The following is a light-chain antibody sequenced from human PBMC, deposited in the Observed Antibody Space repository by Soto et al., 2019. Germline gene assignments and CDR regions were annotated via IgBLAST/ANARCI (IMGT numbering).Light chain of an antibody. Sequence: AIQLTQSPSSLSASVGARVTITCRASQGISSALAWYQQKPVKSPKLLIYDVSSLESGVPSRFSGSGSGTDVTLTISSLQPEDFATYDCQQVNTYPALSFGGGTNVEIK. CDR2: DVS. CDR3: QQVNTYPALS. V-gene: IGKV1-13*02. J-gene: IGKJ4*01. CDR1: QGISSA.